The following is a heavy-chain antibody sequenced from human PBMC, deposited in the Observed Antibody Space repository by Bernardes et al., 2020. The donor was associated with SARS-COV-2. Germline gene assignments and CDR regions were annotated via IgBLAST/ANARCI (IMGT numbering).Heavy chain of an antibody. V-gene: IGHV3-7*01. CDR2: INEDGSEK. D-gene: IGHD6-25*01. CDR1: GFAFRKYW. CDR3: ARYGLLAAMDS. Sequence: GGSLRLSCAASGFAFRKYWMSWVRQAPGKGPEWVANINEDGSEKYYVNSVKGRFTISRDNAENSLSLQMNSLRAEDTALYYCARYGLLAAMDSWGQGTLVTVSS. J-gene: IGHJ4*02.